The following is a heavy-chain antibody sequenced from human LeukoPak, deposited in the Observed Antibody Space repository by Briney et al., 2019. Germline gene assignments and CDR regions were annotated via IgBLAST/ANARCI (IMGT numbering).Heavy chain of an antibody. CDR2: IIPIFGTA. CDR1: GYTFTGYY. Sequence: EASVKVSCKASGYTFTGYYMHWVRQAPGQGLEWMGGIIPIFGTANYAQKFQGRVTITADKSTSTAYMELSSLRSEDTAVYYCAREHYCDSSGYTLDYWGQGTLVTVSS. CDR3: AREHYCDSSGYTLDY. D-gene: IGHD3-22*01. V-gene: IGHV1-69*06. J-gene: IGHJ4*02.